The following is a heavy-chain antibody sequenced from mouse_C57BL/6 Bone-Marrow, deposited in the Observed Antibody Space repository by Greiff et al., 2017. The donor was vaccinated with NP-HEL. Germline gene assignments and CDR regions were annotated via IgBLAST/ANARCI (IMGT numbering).Heavy chain of an antibody. Sequence: EVMLVESGGGLVQPGGSLKLSCAASGFTFSSYGMSWVRQTPDKRLELVATINSNGGSTYYPDSVKGRFTISRDNAKNTLYLQMSSLKSEDTAMYYCARDRPYAMDYWGQGTSVTVSS. CDR1: GFTFSSYG. J-gene: IGHJ4*01. V-gene: IGHV5-6-3*01. CDR2: INSNGGST. CDR3: ARDRPYAMDY.